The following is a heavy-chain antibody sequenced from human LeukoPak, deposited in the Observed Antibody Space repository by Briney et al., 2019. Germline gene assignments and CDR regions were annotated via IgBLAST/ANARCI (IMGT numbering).Heavy chain of an antibody. CDR2: ISSSGGTT. J-gene: IGHJ4*02. CDR3: AKDRYGWPTNFDS. V-gene: IGHV3-23*01. CDR1: GFTFSTYA. D-gene: IGHD6-19*01. Sequence: PGGSLRLSCAASGFTFSTYAVNWVRQAPGKGLEWVSAISSSGGTTYYADSVKGRFSISRDNSKNTLYLQMNSLRAEDTAVYYCAKDRYGWPTNFDSWGQGTLVTVSA.